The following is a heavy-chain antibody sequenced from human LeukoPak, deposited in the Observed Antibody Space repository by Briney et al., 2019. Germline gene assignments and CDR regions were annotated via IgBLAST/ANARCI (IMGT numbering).Heavy chain of an antibody. CDR2: IYTSGST. Sequence: NPSETLSLTCTVSGGSISSYYWSWIRQPAGKGLEWIGRIYTSGSTNYNPSLKSRVTMSVDTSKNQFSLKLSSVTAADTAVYYCAREWADGCSGGSCYSLGYYYYMDVWGKGTTVTVSS. CDR3: AREWADGCSGGSCYSLGYYYYMDV. V-gene: IGHV4-4*07. J-gene: IGHJ6*03. D-gene: IGHD2-15*01. CDR1: GGSISSYY.